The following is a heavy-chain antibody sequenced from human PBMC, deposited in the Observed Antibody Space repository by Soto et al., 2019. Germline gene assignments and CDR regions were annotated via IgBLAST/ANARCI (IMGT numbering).Heavy chain of an antibody. J-gene: IGHJ4*02. Sequence: GGSLRLSCAASGFTFSIYAMSWFRQAPGKGLEWVSAISGSGGSTYYADSVKGRFTISRDNSKNTLYLQMNSLRAEDTAVYYCAKDRAYYDFWSGYPFSFRGQGTLVTVSS. D-gene: IGHD3-3*01. CDR3: AKDRAYYDFWSGYPFSF. CDR2: ISGSGGST. CDR1: GFTFSIYA. V-gene: IGHV3-23*01.